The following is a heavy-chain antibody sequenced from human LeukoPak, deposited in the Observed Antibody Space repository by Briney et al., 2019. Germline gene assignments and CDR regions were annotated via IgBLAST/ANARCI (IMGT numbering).Heavy chain of an antibody. CDR1: GFTFSSNT. D-gene: IGHD6-13*01. Sequence: GGSLRLSCAASGFTFSSNTMSWVRQAPGRGVEWVSAIDGSGVTTFYADSVKGRFTISRDNSKNTLFLQMNSLRAEDTAIYYCTKRTPEYSSSWCLDYWGQGTLVTVSS. V-gene: IGHV3-23*01. J-gene: IGHJ4*02. CDR3: TKRTPEYSSSWCLDY. CDR2: IDGSGVTT.